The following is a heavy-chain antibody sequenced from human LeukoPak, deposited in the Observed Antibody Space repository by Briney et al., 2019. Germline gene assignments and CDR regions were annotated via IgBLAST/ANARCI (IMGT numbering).Heavy chain of an antibody. V-gene: IGHV3-21*01. CDR3: ARDLAWDAFDI. CDR1: GFNFTNYN. CDR2: IHSSSGSI. J-gene: IGHJ3*02. Sequence: GGSLRLSCAASGFNFTNYNMNWVRQAPGKGLEWVSSIHSSSGSIYYADSLKGRFTISRDNAKNSLYLQINSLRAEDTAVYYCARDLAWDAFDIWGQGTMVTVSS.